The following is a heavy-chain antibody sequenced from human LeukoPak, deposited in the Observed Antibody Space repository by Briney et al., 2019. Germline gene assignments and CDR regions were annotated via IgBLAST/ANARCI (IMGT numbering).Heavy chain of an antibody. D-gene: IGHD3-3*01. J-gene: IGHJ6*03. CDR3: ARVEVHPRRVYYYTDV. V-gene: IGHV1-18*01. CDR1: GYTFINYG. Sequence: ASVKVSCKASGYTFINYGISWVRQAPGQGLEWLGWISSHNGNYAQKFQDRVIMTTDTSTSTAYVELRSLRSDDTAVYYCARVEVHPRRVYYYTDVWGKGTTVTVSS. CDR2: ISSHNG.